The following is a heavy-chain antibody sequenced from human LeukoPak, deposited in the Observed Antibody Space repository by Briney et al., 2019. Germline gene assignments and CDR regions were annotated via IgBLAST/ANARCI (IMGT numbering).Heavy chain of an antibody. V-gene: IGHV4-30-2*01. J-gene: IGHJ4*02. CDR3: ARRTSHSSGYSWVDY. D-gene: IGHD3-22*01. CDR1: GXSISSGGYS. Sequence: PSETLSLTCAVSGXSISSGGYSWSWIRQPPGKGLEWIGYIYHSGSTYYNPSLKSRVTISVDRSKNQFSLILSSVTAADTAVYYCARRTSHSSGYSWVDYWGQGTLVTVSS. CDR2: IYHSGST.